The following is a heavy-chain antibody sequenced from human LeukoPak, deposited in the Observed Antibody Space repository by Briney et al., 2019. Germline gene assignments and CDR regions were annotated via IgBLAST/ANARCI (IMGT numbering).Heavy chain of an antibody. CDR3: ASSSGCDPGAYYYYGMDV. Sequence: ASVKVSCKASGYTFTGYYMHWVRQAPGQGLEWMGWINPNSGGTNYAQKFQGWVTMTRDTSISTAYMELSRLRSDDTAVYYCASSSGCDPGAYYYYGMDVWGQGTTVTVSS. J-gene: IGHJ6*02. CDR2: INPNSGGT. CDR1: GYTFTGYY. D-gene: IGHD5-12*01. V-gene: IGHV1-2*04.